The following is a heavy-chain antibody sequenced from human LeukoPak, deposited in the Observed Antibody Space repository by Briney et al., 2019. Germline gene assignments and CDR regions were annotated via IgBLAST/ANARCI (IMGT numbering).Heavy chain of an antibody. CDR2: ISGSGGST. J-gene: IGHJ6*02. V-gene: IGHV3-23*01. Sequence: PGGSLRLSCAASGFTFSSYAMSWVRQAPGKGLEWVSAISGSGGSTYYADSVKGRFTISRDNPKNTLDLQLNSLRAEDTAVYYCAKSTSPLYYYYGMDVWGQGTTVTVSS. CDR1: GFTFSSYA. CDR3: AKSTSPLYYYYGMDV. D-gene: IGHD2-2*01.